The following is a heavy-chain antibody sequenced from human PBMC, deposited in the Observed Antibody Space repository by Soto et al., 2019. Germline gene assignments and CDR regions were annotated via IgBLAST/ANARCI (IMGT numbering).Heavy chain of an antibody. D-gene: IGHD6-13*01. CDR1: GYTFTSYY. CDR3: ARRDSSSSGFFDY. CDR2: INPSGGGT. V-gene: IGHV1-46*01. J-gene: IGHJ4*02. Sequence: QVQLVQSGAEVKKPGASVKVSCKASGYTFTSYYMHWVRQAPGQGLEWVGIINPSGGGTSHAQKFQGRVSMTRDTSTSTVYMALSSLRSEDTSVYYCARRDSSSSGFFDYWGQGTLVTVSS.